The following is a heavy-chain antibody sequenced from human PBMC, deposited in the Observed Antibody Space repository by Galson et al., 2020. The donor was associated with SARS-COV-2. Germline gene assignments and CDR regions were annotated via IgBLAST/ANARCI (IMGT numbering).Heavy chain of an antibody. D-gene: IGHD2-21*01. J-gene: IGHJ4*02. CDR1: GYTFISFY. Sequence: ASVKVSCKASGYTFISFYIHWVRQAPGQGLEWMGVLKPSGDITYYAQKLRGRVTVTRDMSTQTVYMELSSLTSEDTAVYYCAREWGDINSSVFDYWGQG. V-gene: IGHV1-46*04. CDR2: LKPSGDIT. CDR3: AREWGDINSSVFDY.